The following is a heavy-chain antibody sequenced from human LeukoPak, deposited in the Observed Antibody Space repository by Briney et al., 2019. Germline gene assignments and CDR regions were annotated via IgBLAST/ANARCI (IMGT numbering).Heavy chain of an antibody. V-gene: IGHV4-59*08. D-gene: IGHD3-22*01. CDR3: ARQGTMKDFDY. Sequence: SETLSLTCTVSGGSITSYYWSWIRQSPGKGLEGIGYIYYSGSTNYNPSLKSRVTISLDTSKNQFSLKLSSVTAADTAVYYCARQGTMKDFDYWGQGTLVTVSS. CDR2: IYYSGST. CDR1: GGSITSYY. J-gene: IGHJ4*02.